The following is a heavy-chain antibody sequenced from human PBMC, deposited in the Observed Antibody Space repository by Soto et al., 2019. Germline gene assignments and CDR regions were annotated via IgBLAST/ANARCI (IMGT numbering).Heavy chain of an antibody. CDR3: ARSYSSGWYPGHWFDP. Sequence: QVQLVQSGAEVKKPGASVKVSCKASGYTFTSYGITWVRQAPGQGLEWMGWISAYNGNTNYAQKLQGRVTMTTDTSTSTAYMELRSLRSDDTAVYYCARSYSSGWYPGHWFDPWGQGTLVTVSS. D-gene: IGHD6-19*01. CDR2: ISAYNGNT. CDR1: GYTFTSYG. J-gene: IGHJ5*02. V-gene: IGHV1-18*01.